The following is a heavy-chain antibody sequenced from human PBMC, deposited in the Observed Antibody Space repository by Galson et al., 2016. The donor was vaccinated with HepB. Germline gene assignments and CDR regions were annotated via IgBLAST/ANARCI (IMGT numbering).Heavy chain of an antibody. CDR2: IYPGDSDT. V-gene: IGHV5-51*01. J-gene: IGHJ5*02. Sequence: QSGAAVKKPGESLKIPCKGSGSNFTRYWIGWVRQMPGKGLEWVGIIYPGDSDTPYTPSLHSHVTIPVDKSFGTAYLQWNSLKASDTAMYYCARHGWYRDGTSCYSSGWLDPWGQGTLVTVSS. CDR1: GSNFTRYW. CDR3: ARHGWYRDGTSCYSSGWLDP. D-gene: IGHD2-2*01.